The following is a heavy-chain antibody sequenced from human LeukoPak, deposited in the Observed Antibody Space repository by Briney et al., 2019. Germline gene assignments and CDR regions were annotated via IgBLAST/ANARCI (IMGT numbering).Heavy chain of an antibody. J-gene: IGHJ4*02. Sequence: ASVEVSCKASGYTFTGYYMHWVRQAPGQGLEWMGWINPNSGGTNYAQKFQGRVTMTRDTSISTAYMELSRLRSDDTAVYYCARSQGLGWLSFDYWGQGTLVTVSS. D-gene: IGHD3-22*01. V-gene: IGHV1-2*02. CDR2: INPNSGGT. CDR3: ARSQGLGWLSFDY. CDR1: GYTFTGYY.